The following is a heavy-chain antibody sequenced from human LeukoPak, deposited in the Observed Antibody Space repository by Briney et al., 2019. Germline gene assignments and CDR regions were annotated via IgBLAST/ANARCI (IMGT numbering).Heavy chain of an antibody. CDR1: GFTFSSYW. J-gene: IGHJ4*02. CDR2: IWYDASNK. V-gene: IGHV3-30*02. CDR3: AKGRGVKGADTAMAQYYFDY. Sequence: GGSLRLFCAASGFTFSSYWMSWVRQAPGKGLEWVAVIWYDASNKYYADSVKGRFTISRDNSKNTLYLQMNSLRAEDTAVYYCAKGRGVKGADTAMAQYYFDYWGQGTLVTVSS. D-gene: IGHD5-18*01.